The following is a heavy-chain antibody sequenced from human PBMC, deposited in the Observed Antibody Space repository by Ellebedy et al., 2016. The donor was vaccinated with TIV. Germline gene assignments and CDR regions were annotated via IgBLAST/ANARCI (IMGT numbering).Heavy chain of an antibody. Sequence: PGGSLRLSCAASGFTVSSHYMTWVRQAPGKGLEWVPVTYSGGRTYYADSVKGRFTTSRDNSKNTFFLQMNSLRAEDTAVYYCARGDPWGSSSNWGQGTLITVSS. CDR2: TYSGGRT. CDR3: ARGDPWGSSSN. D-gene: IGHD6-6*01. J-gene: IGHJ4*02. V-gene: IGHV3-66*01. CDR1: GFTVSSHY.